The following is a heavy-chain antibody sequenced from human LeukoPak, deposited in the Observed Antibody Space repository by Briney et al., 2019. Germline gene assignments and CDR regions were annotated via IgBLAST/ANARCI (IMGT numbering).Heavy chain of an antibody. CDR1: GFTFRNYA. D-gene: IGHD6-13*01. CDR3: ARPYTSSWYLFDY. CDR2: TSSDGSNE. Sequence: PGGSLRPCCAASGFTFRNYAMHWVRQAPGKGLEWVAVTSSDGSNEYYADSVRGRFSISRDNSKNTVYLQMNSLRAEDTALYYCARPYTSSWYLFDYWGQGTLVTVSS. J-gene: IGHJ4*02. V-gene: IGHV3-30*04.